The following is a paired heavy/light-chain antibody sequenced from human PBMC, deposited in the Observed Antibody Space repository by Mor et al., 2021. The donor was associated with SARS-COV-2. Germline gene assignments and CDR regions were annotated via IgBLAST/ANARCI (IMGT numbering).Light chain of an antibody. CDR2: KAS. V-gene: IGKV1-5*03. J-gene: IGKJ2*01. CDR1: QSISSW. CDR3: QQYNSQYT. Sequence: DIQMTQSPSTLSASVGDRVTITCRASQSISSWLAWYQQKPGKAPKLLIYKASSLESGVPSRFSGSGSGTEFTLTISSLQPDDFATYYCQQYNSQYTFGQGTKLEIK.
Heavy chain of an antibody. D-gene: IGHD6-19*01. CDR2: ISGSGGST. CDR1: GFTFSSYA. CDR3: ARSIMLWQWLSNYYFDY. V-gene: IGHV3-23*04. Sequence: EVQLVESGGGLVQPGGSLRLSCAASGFTFSSYAMSWVRQAPGKGLEWVSAISGSGGSTYYADSVKGRFTISRDNSKNTLYLQMNSLRAEDTAVYYCARSIMLWQWLSNYYFDYWGQGTLVTVSS. J-gene: IGHJ4*02.